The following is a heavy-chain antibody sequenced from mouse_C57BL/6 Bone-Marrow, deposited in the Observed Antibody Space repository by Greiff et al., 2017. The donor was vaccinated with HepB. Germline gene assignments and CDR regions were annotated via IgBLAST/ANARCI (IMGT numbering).Heavy chain of an antibody. V-gene: IGHV14-4*01. D-gene: IGHD1-1*01. J-gene: IGHJ2*01. CDR3: TTLDYYYGSSYDYFDY. Sequence: VQLQQSGAELVRPGASVKLSCTASGFNIKDDYMHWVKQRPEQGLEWIGWIDPENGDTEYASKFQGKATITADTYSNTAYLQLSRLTSENTAVYYCTTLDYYYGSSYDYFDYWGQGTTLTVSS. CDR1: GFNIKDDY. CDR2: IDPENGDT.